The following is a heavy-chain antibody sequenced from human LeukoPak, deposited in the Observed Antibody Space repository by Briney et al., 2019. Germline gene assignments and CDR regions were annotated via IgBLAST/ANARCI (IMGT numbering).Heavy chain of an antibody. V-gene: IGHV3-74*01. CDR1: GFTFSNYW. D-gene: IGHD4-17*01. CDR3: VRQAVSGDSGIAY. J-gene: IGHJ4*02. Sequence: GGSLRLSCAASGFTFSNYWMHWVRQAPGKGLGWVSRTNPDGSSSNYADSVKGRFTMSRDNAKSMVYLQMDGLRAEDTAVFSCVRQAVSGDSGIAYWGRGVLVTVSS. CDR2: TNPDGSSS.